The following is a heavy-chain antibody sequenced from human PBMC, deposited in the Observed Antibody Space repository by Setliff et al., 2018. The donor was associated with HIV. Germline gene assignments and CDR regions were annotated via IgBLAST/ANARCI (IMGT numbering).Heavy chain of an antibody. Sequence: GGSLRLSCAASGFYFSIYAMSWVRQAPGKGLGWVSAISGSGGSTYYADSVKGRFTISRDNSKNTLYLQMNSLRAEDTAVYYCAKDRSAWYSSSWTLSYWGQGTLVTVSS. J-gene: IGHJ4*02. D-gene: IGHD6-13*01. CDR2: ISGSGGST. V-gene: IGHV3-23*01. CDR1: GFYFSIYA. CDR3: AKDRSAWYSSSWTLSY.